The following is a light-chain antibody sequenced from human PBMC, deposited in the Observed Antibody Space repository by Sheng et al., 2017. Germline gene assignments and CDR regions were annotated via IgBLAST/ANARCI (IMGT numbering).Light chain of an antibody. J-gene: IGLJ2*01. CDR1: SLRTSY. V-gene: IGLV3-19*01. CDR2: GKN. Sequence: SELTQDPTVSVALGQTVRITCQGDSLRTSYASWYQQKPGQAPLLVIFGKNNRPSGVPARFSGSSSGDTASLTISGTQADDEGDYHCSSRDTSGHLVVFGGGTRLTVL. CDR3: SSRDTSGHLVV.